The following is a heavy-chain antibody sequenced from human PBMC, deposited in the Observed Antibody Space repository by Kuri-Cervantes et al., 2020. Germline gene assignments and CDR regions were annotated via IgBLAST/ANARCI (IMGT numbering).Heavy chain of an antibody. D-gene: IGHD5-18*01. CDR2: ISYDGSNK. CDR1: GFTFRSHA. Sequence: GESLKISCAASGFTFRSHALYWVRQAPGKGLEWVAVISYDGSNKYYADSVNGRFTISRDNSKNTLYPQMNSLRPEDTAVYYCAREITRGYGYSGMDVWGQGTTVTVSS. V-gene: IGHV3-30-3*01. CDR3: AREITRGYGYSGMDV. J-gene: IGHJ6*02.